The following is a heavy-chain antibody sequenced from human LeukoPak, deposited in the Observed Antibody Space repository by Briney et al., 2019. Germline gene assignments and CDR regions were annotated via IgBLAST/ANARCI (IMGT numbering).Heavy chain of an antibody. V-gene: IGHV4-4*02. CDR3: AREGGPYRPLDY. CDR1: GGSVSSTSW. CDR2: VHLDGRT. J-gene: IGHJ4*02. Sequence: SETLSLTCGVSGGSVSSTSWWTWIRQPPGKGLEWIGEVHLDGRTNFNPSLKSRLAMSVDLSENHVSLKLTSVTAADTAVYYCAREGGPYRPLDYTGQGLLVTVSS.